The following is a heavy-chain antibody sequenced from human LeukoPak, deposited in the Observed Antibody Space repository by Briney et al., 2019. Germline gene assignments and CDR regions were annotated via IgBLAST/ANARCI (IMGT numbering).Heavy chain of an antibody. J-gene: IGHJ3*02. CDR3: ARYFGDYDAFDI. V-gene: IGHV1-8*01. CDR2: MNPNSGNT. CDR1: GYTFTSYD. D-gene: IGHD4-17*01. Sequence: ASAKVSCKASGYTFTSYDINWVRQATGQGLEWMGWMNPNSGNTGYAQKFQGRVTMTRNTSISTAYMELSSLRSEDTAVYYCARYFGDYDAFDIWGQGTMVTVSS.